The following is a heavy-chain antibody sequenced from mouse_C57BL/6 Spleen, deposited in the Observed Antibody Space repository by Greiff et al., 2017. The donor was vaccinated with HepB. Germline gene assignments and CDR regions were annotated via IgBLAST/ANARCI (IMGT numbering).Heavy chain of an antibody. V-gene: IGHV1-39*01. CDR3: ARSGFLRYYGSRSNAMDY. J-gene: IGHJ4*01. CDR1: GYSFTDYN. CDR2: INTNYGTT. D-gene: IGHD1-1*01. Sequence: EVQLQQSGPELVKPGASVKISCKASGYSFTDYNMNWVKQSNGKSLEWIGVINTNYGTTSYNQKFKGKATLTVDQSSSTAYMQLNSLTSEDSAVYYCARSGFLRYYGSRSNAMDYWGQGTSVTVSS.